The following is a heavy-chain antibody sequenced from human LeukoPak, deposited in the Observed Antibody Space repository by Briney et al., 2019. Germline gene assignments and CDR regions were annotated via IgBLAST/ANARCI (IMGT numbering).Heavy chain of an antibody. Sequence: PGGSLRLSRAASGFTFGTYAMTWVRQAPGKGLEWVSSFSGTGGSTYYADSVKGRFTISRDNSKNTLYLQMNSLRAEDTAVYYCTGAQYYDSSGYIVWGQGTLVTVSS. J-gene: IGHJ4*02. V-gene: IGHV3-23*01. CDR2: FSGTGGST. D-gene: IGHD3-22*01. CDR3: TGAQYYDSSGYIV. CDR1: GFTFGTYA.